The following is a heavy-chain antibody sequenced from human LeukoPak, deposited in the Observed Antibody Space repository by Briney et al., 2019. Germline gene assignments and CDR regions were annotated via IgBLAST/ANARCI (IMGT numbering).Heavy chain of an antibody. Sequence: ASVKVSCTASGYTFTSYGISWVRQAPGQGLEWMAWISAYNGNTKYAQKFQDRITITTDTSTTTAYMEMTSLRSDDTAVYYCARHLGNYYYMDVWGKGTTVTVSS. CDR3: ARHLGNYYYMDV. D-gene: IGHD7-27*01. CDR2: ISAYNGNT. J-gene: IGHJ6*03. CDR1: GYTFTSYG. V-gene: IGHV1-18*01.